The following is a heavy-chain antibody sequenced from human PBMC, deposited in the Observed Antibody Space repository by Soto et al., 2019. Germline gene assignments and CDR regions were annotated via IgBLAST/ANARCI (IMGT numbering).Heavy chain of an antibody. D-gene: IGHD6-19*01. CDR3: ARGFQSVALWFDP. Sequence: SETLSLTCTVSGGSISSYYWSWIRQPPGKGLEWIGYIYYSGSTNYNPSLKSRVTISVDTSKNQFPLKLSSVTAADTAVYYCARGFQSVALWFDPWGQGTLVTVSS. CDR1: GGSISSYY. J-gene: IGHJ5*02. CDR2: IYYSGST. V-gene: IGHV4-59*01.